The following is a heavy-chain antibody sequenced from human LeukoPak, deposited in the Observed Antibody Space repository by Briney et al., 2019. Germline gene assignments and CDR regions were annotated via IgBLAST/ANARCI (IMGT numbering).Heavy chain of an antibody. J-gene: IGHJ6*02. D-gene: IGHD3-10*01. CDR1: GGSISSSSYY. CDR3: ARVSPSGAWDV. CDR2: IYTSGST. Sequence: SETLSLTCTVSGGSISSSSYYWSWIRQPAGKGLEWIGRIYTSGSTNYNPSLNSRVTISIDTSKNQFSLSLSSVTAADTAVYYCARVSPSGAWDVWGQGTTVTVSS. V-gene: IGHV4-61*02.